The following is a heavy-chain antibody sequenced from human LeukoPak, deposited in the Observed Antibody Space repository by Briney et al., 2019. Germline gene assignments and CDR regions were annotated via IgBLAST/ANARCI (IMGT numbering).Heavy chain of an antibody. Sequence: GGSPRLSCAASGFTFSSYAMHWVRPAPGEGVEYVSAISSDGGSTYYANSVKGRFTISRNSSKNTLYLQMGSLRAEDMAVYYCARFTGPRGGRPDRWGQGTLVTVSS. V-gene: IGHV3-64*01. CDR2: ISSDGGST. J-gene: IGHJ5*02. CDR3: ARFTGPRGGRPDR. D-gene: IGHD3-10*01. CDR1: GFTFSSYA.